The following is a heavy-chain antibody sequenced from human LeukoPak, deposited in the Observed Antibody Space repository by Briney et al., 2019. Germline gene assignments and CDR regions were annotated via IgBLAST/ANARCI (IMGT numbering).Heavy chain of an antibody. CDR3: ARRIAAAGTLAFDI. D-gene: IGHD6-13*01. J-gene: IGHJ3*02. V-gene: IGHV1-2*02. Sequence: ASVKVSCKASGYTFTGYYMHWVRPAPGQGLEWMGWINPNSGGTNYAQKFQGRVTMTRDTSISTAYMELSRLRSDDTAVYYCARRIAAAGTLAFDIWGQGTMVTVSS. CDR2: INPNSGGT. CDR1: GYTFTGYY.